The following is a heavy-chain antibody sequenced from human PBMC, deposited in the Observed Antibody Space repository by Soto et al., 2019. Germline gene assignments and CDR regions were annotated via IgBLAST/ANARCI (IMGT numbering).Heavy chain of an antibody. V-gene: IGHV4-34*01. CDR1: GGSFSGYY. CDR2: INHSGST. D-gene: IGHD3-10*01. CDR3: ARGVSGQPLYYYYGMDV. J-gene: IGHJ6*02. Sequence: SETLSLTCAVYGGSFSGYYWSWIRQPPGKGLEWIGEINHSGSTNYNPSLKSRVTISVDTSKNQFSLKLSSVTAADTAVYYCARGVSGQPLYYYYGMDVWGQGTTVTVSS.